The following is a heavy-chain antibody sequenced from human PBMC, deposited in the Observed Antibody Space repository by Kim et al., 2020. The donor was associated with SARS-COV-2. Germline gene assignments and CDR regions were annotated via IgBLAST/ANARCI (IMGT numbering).Heavy chain of an antibody. J-gene: IGHJ3*02. D-gene: IGHD2-15*01. CDR2: ISYDGSNK. Sequence: GGSLRLSCAASGFTFSSYAMHWVRQAPGKGLEWVAVISYDGSNKYYADSVKGRFTISRDNSKNTLYLQMNSLRAEDTAVYYCASGGYCSGGSCPLGDAFDIWGQGTMVTVSS. CDR1: GFTFSSYA. CDR3: ASGGYCSGGSCPLGDAFDI. V-gene: IGHV3-30-3*01.